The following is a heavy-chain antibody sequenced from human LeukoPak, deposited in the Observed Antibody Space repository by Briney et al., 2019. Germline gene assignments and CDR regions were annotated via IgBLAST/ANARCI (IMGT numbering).Heavy chain of an antibody. CDR2: IMQDGGEK. CDR3: ARAQILGYCSGGSCPPDAFDI. Sequence: GGSVRLSCAASGFTSSSYWMSWVRQAPGKGLEWVANIMQDGGEKYYVDSVKGRFTISRDNAKNSVYLQMNSLRAQDTAVYYCARAQILGYCSGGSCPPDAFDIWGLGTMVTVSS. D-gene: IGHD2-15*01. CDR1: GFTSSSYW. V-gene: IGHV3-7*01. J-gene: IGHJ3*02.